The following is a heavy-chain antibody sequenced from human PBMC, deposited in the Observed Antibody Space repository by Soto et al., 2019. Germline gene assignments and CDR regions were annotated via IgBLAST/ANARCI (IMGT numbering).Heavy chain of an antibody. J-gene: IGHJ6*02. CDR3: ARQGFGAFPGLVHV. CDR2: IYYSGST. Sequence: SETLSLTCAVSGGSISSGGYSWSWIRQPPGKGLEWIGYIYYSGSTYYNPSLKSRVTISVDTSKNQFSLTLTSVTAADTAVYYCARQGFGAFPGLVHVWGQATTVT. D-gene: IGHD1-26*01. V-gene: IGHV4-30-2*05. CDR1: GGSISSGGYS.